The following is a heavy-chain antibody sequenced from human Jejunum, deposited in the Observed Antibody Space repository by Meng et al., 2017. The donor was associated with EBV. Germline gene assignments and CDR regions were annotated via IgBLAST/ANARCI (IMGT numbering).Heavy chain of an antibody. CDR2: MNPGGTA. CDR1: VGSLSGHE. J-gene: IGHJ4*02. CDR3: ASRALYYFDS. Sequence: VELQQWGAGLLXXXXXLSLTCGVYVGSLSGHEWSWIRQPPGKGLEWLGEMNPGGTATYNSSLQSRVSMSVDTSKNQFLLRLTSVTAADTAVYYCASRALYYFDSWGQGTLVTVSS. D-gene: IGHD2-2*02. V-gene: IGHV4-34*02.